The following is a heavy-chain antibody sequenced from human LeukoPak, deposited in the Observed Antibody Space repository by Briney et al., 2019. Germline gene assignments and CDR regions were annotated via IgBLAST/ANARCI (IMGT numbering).Heavy chain of an antibody. J-gene: IGHJ3*02. Sequence: SETLSLTCSASGASINSYYWSWIRQPAGKGLEWIGRIYTSGSTNYNPSLKSRVTMSVDTSKNQFSLKFSPVTAADTAVYYCASVHSYGSDAFDMWGQGTMVTVSS. D-gene: IGHD5-18*01. CDR3: ASVHSYGSDAFDM. V-gene: IGHV4-4*07. CDR1: GASINSYY. CDR2: IYTSGST.